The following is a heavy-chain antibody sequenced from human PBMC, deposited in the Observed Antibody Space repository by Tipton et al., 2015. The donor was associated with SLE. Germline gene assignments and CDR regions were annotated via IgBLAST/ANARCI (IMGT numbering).Heavy chain of an antibody. D-gene: IGHD2-15*01. CDR3: ARLEYCSGGSCQHDY. V-gene: IGHV4-4*02. Sequence: TLSLTCDVPNDSVTSNWWSWVRQPPGKGLEWIVETFHTGTTYYNASFQSRVTISVDTSKNQFSLNLNSVTAADTAMYYCARLEYCSGGSCQHDYWGQGTLVTVSS. CDR2: TFHTGTT. CDR1: NDSVTSNW. J-gene: IGHJ4*02.